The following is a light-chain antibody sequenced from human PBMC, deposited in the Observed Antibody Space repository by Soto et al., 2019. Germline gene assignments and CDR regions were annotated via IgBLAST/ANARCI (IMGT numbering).Light chain of an antibody. Sequence: EIVLTQSPATLSLSPGERATLSCRASESVIRFLAWYQQKPGQAPRLLIYDTSNRATGIPARFSGSGSGTDFTLTISSLGPEDFAVYFCQQRSKWPPLTFGGGTKVEIK. CDR3: QQRSKWPPLT. J-gene: IGKJ4*01. CDR2: DTS. V-gene: IGKV3-11*01. CDR1: ESVIRF.